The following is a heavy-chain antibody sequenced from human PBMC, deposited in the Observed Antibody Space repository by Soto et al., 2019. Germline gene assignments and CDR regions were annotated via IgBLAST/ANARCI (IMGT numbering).Heavy chain of an antibody. CDR2: IIPIFGTA. CDR3: ARDVIAAAGTAG. J-gene: IGHJ4*02. V-gene: IGHV1-69*13. Sequence: VASVEVSCKASGGTFSSYAISWVRQAPGQGLEWMGGIIPIFGTANYAQKFQGRVTITADESTSTAYMELSSLRSEDTAVYYCARDVIAAAGTAGWGQGTLVTVSS. CDR1: GGTFSSYA. D-gene: IGHD6-13*01.